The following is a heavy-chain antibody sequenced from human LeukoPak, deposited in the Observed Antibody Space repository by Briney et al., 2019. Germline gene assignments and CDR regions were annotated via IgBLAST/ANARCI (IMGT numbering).Heavy chain of an antibody. D-gene: IGHD3-22*01. V-gene: IGHV3-23*01. CDR1: GSTFSRYA. J-gene: IGHJ4*02. CDR2: ISGSGGST. Sequence: GRCLRLSCAPSGSTFSRYAMRWVRQAPGEGLECGTAISGSGGSTYYADSVKGRFTISRDNSKNTLYLQMNSLRAEDTAVYYCAKKSSAIVVVTAYWGQGTLVTVSS. CDR3: AKKSSAIVVVTAY.